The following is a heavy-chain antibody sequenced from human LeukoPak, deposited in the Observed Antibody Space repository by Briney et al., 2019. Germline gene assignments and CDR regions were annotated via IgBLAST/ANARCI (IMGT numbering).Heavy chain of an antibody. CDR3: AKEESSRAVAGLDY. D-gene: IGHD6-19*01. CDR2: INWNSGRI. CDR1: GFTFDDYA. J-gene: IGHJ4*02. Sequence: PRGSLRLSCAASGFTFDDYAMHWVRQAPGKGLEWVSGINWNSGRIGYADSVKGRFTISRDNAKNSLYLQMNSLRAEDTALYYCAKEESSRAVAGLDYWGQGTLVTVSS. V-gene: IGHV3-9*01.